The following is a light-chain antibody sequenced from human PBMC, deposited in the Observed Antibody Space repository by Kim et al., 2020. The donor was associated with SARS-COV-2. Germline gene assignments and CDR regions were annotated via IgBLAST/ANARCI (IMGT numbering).Light chain of an antibody. CDR3: SSLTSSTTWV. CDR1: SSDGCRKTR. Sequence: GLSSTFACTGTSSDGCRKTRVSWDRQSPGTAPKLLIYEVSNRPSGVPDRFSGSKSGNTASLTISGVQAEDEGEYYCSSLTSSTTWVFGGGTQLTVL. J-gene: IGLJ3*02. CDR2: EVS. V-gene: IGLV2-18*02.